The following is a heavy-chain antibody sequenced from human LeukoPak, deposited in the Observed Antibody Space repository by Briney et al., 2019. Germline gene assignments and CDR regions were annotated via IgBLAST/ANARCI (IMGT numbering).Heavy chain of an antibody. Sequence: SETLSLTCAVYGGSFSGYYWSWIRQPPGKGLEWIGEINHSGSTNYNPSLKSRVTISVDTSKNQFSLKLSSVTAADTALYYCARRTYDLWSGDYTGAFDIWGQGTMVTVSS. CDR1: GGSFSGYY. CDR3: ARRTYDLWSGDYTGAFDI. CDR2: INHSGST. J-gene: IGHJ3*02. D-gene: IGHD3-3*01. V-gene: IGHV4-34*01.